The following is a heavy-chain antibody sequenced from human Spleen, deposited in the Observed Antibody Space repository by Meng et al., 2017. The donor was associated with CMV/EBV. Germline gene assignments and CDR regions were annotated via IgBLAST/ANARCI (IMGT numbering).Heavy chain of an antibody. V-gene: IGHV1-69*02. Sequence: SRKASGGTCTSYTFSWVRQAPGQGLEGMGRIIPIANVANYAQKFQDRVTIIADKSTSTVYMQLSSLRSDDTAVYFCARMGINWFDPWGQGTLVTVSS. D-gene: IGHD1-26*01. CDR2: IIPIANVA. CDR1: GGTCTSYT. J-gene: IGHJ5*02. CDR3: ARMGINWFDP.